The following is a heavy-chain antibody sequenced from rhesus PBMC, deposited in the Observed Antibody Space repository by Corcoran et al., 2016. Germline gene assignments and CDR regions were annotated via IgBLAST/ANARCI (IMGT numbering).Heavy chain of an antibody. Sequence: QVQLQESGPGVVKPSETLSLTCAVSGGSISDSYRWSWIRQPPGKGLEWIGYIYGSSTSTNYNPSLKSRVTSSKAPSKNQFSLKLSSVTAADTAVDYCARDEYCSSTYCSSSFDYWGQGVLVTVSS. CDR2: IYGSSTST. J-gene: IGHJ4*01. CDR3: ARDEYCSSTYCSSSFDY. V-gene: IGHV4S10*01. CDR1: GGSISDSYR. D-gene: IGHD2-15*01.